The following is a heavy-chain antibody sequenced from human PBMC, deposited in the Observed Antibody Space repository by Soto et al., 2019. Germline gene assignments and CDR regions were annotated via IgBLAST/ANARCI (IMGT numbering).Heavy chain of an antibody. D-gene: IGHD2-2*01. Sequence: GGSLRLSCAASGFTFSSYSMNWVRQAPGKGLEWVSSISSSSSYIYYADSVKGRFTISRDNAKNSLYLQMNSLRAEDTAVYYCAREYQLLNVVDDWGQGTLVTVSS. CDR3: AREYQLLNVVDD. V-gene: IGHV3-21*01. J-gene: IGHJ4*02. CDR1: GFTFSSYS. CDR2: ISSSSSYI.